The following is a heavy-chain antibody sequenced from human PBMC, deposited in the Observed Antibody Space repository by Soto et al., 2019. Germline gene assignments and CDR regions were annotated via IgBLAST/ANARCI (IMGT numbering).Heavy chain of an antibody. CDR3: AKDLLPGQAVYFYYGMDV. Sequence: VGSLRLSCAASGFTFSNYAMNWVRQAPGEGLEWVSTISGSGGSTYYANSMKGRFIISRDNSKNTLYLQMNSLRAEDTAVYYCAKDLLPGQAVYFYYGMDVWGQGTTVTVSS. CDR1: GFTFSNYA. D-gene: IGHD3-10*01. V-gene: IGHV3-23*01. CDR2: ISGSGGST. J-gene: IGHJ6*02.